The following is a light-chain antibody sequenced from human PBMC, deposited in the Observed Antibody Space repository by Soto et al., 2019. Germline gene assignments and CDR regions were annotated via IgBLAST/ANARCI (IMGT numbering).Light chain of an antibody. CDR1: QGISRV. CDR2: AAS. CDR3: QQANSFPIT. J-gene: IGKJ5*01. V-gene: IGKV1-12*01. Sequence: DIQMTQSPSSVSASVGDRVTVTCRASQGISRVLAWYQQKPGKAPKILIFAASSLQSGVPSRFSGSGYGTDFNLTISNLQTEDFATYYCQQANSFPITFGQGTRLEIK.